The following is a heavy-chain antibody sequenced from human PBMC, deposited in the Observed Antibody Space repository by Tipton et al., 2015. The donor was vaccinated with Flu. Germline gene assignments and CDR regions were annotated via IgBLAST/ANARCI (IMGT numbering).Heavy chain of an antibody. D-gene: IGHD1-1*01. CDR2: VYNTGLT. CDR3: ARGNWNSNYDNLFDP. Sequence: TLSLTCTVSGASVNIENSYWVWIRKSLGRGLEWIGTVYNTGLTNYNPSLKSRVTVSLDMSKNQFSLNVSLVTAADTATYFCARGNWNSNYDNLFDPWGQGTPVTVSS. CDR1: GASVNIENSY. V-gene: IGHV4-39*07. J-gene: IGHJ5*02.